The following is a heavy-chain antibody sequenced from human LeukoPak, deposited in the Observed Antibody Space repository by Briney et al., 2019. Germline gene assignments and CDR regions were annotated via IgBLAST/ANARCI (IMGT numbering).Heavy chain of an antibody. CDR1: GITFSSYG. CDR2: ISSTGGPT. CDR3: AKNGDRGAYCTGGTCYPYFYYYMDV. Sequence: GGSLRLSCAASGITFSSYGMSSVRQAPRKWLEWVSSISSTGGPTSYAASVTGRFTTSRDNSKDTLYLQMNSLRAEDTAIYYCAKNGDRGAYCTGGTCYPYFYYYMDVWGKGTTVTI. D-gene: IGHD2-15*01. J-gene: IGHJ6*03. V-gene: IGHV3-23*01.